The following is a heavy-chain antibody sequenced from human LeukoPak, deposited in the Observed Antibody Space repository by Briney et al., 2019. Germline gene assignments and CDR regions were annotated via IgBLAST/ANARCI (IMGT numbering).Heavy chain of an antibody. V-gene: IGHV3-21*01. CDR2: ISGSSSYI. Sequence: GGSLRLSCAASGFTFSNYNMNWVRQAPGKGLEWVSSISGSSSYIYYADSVKGRFTISRDNAKNSLYLQMNSLRAEDTGVYYCARSELGYYYYYMDVWGKGTMVTVSS. D-gene: IGHD7-27*01. CDR1: GFTFSNYN. CDR3: ARSELGYYYYYMDV. J-gene: IGHJ6*03.